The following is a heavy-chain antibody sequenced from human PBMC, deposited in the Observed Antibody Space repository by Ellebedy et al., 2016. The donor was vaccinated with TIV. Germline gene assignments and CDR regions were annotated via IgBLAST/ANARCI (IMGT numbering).Heavy chain of an antibody. CDR1: GFTFSDHL. CDR3: ARSPYTGYSDLGFNY. V-gene: IGHV3-7*01. D-gene: IGHD2-2*02. Sequence: GESLKISCAASGFTFSDHLMDWVRQAPGKGLEWVANIKQDGSETYYVDSVKGRFTISRDNAKNSLYLQMNSLRADDTAVYYCARSPYTGYSDLGFNYWGQGSLVTVSS. J-gene: IGHJ4*02. CDR2: IKQDGSET.